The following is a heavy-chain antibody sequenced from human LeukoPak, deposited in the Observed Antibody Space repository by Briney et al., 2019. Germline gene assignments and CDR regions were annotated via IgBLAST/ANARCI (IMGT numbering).Heavy chain of an antibody. Sequence: GGSLRLSCVASGFTFNTHGMHWVRQAPGKGLEWVAFIQFDGSKIDYADSVKGRFTISRDNSKNTLYLQMNSLRAEDTAVYYCAICYSSGWYYFDYWGQGTLVTVSS. CDR2: IQFDGSKI. J-gene: IGHJ4*02. V-gene: IGHV3-30*02. D-gene: IGHD6-19*01. CDR3: AICYSSGWYYFDY. CDR1: GFTFNTHG.